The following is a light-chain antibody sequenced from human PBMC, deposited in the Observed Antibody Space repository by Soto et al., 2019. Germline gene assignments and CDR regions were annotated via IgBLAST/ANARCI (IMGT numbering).Light chain of an antibody. J-gene: IGKJ2*01. V-gene: IGKV3-20*01. Sequence: EIALTQSPGTLSLSPGERATLSCRASQSVSSSYLAWYQHKPGQAPRLLIYGASSRATGIPDRVSGSGSGTEFTLTISRMEPEDSAVYYCQQYGSSPLTFGQGTKLEIK. CDR3: QQYGSSPLT. CDR2: GAS. CDR1: QSVSSSY.